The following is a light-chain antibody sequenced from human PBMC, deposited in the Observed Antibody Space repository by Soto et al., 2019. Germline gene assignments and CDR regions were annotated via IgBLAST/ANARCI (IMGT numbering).Light chain of an antibody. CDR3: SSYTRRSTVV. CDR2: YVS. Sequence: QSALTQPASVSGSPGQSITISCTGTSSDVGAYNYVSWYQQHPGKAPKLIIYYVSNRPSGVSNRFSGSKSGNTASLTISGLQAEDEADYYCSSYTRRSTVVFGGGTKVTVL. V-gene: IGLV2-14*03. J-gene: IGLJ2*01. CDR1: SSDVGAYNY.